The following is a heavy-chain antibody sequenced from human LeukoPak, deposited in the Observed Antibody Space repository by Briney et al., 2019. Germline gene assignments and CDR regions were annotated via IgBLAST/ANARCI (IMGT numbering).Heavy chain of an antibody. CDR1: GGSFSGYY. CDR3: ARRRLGIPRVSHAFDI. Sequence: PSETLSLTCAVYGGSFSGYYWSWIRQPPGKGLEWIGEINHSGSTNYNPSLKSRVTISVDTSKNQFSLKLSSVTAADTAVYYCARRRLGIPRVSHAFDIWGQGTMVTVS. CDR2: INHSGST. J-gene: IGHJ3*02. D-gene: IGHD5-12*01. V-gene: IGHV4-34*01.